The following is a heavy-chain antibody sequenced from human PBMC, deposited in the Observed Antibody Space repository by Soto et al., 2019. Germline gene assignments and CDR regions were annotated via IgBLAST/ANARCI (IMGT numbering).Heavy chain of an antibody. CDR1: GGSITSSRYY. CDR2: IYYGGST. J-gene: IGHJ4*01. CDR3: ASKEPHNDFWSANYYFAY. D-gene: IGHD3-3*01. Sequence: PSETLCLTCTVSGGSITSSRYYWAWIRQPPGKGLEWIGTIYYGGSTYYNASLKSRVTISVDTSKNQFSLKLSSVTAADTAVYFCASKEPHNDFWSANYYFAYWGQGTLVTVSS. V-gene: IGHV4-39*01.